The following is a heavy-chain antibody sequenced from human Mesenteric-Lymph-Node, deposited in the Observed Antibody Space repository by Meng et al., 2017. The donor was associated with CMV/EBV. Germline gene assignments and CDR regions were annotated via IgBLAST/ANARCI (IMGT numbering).Heavy chain of an antibody. J-gene: IGHJ6*02. CDR2: INHSGST. Sequence: GSLRLSCAVYGGSFSDYSWSWIRQPPGKGLEWIGEINHSGSTNYNPSLKSRVTISVDTSKNQFSPNLNSVTAADTAVYYCAGLVVPGDVWGQGTTVTVSS. V-gene: IGHV4-34*01. D-gene: IGHD2-2*01. CDR3: AGLVVPGDV. CDR1: GGSFSDYS.